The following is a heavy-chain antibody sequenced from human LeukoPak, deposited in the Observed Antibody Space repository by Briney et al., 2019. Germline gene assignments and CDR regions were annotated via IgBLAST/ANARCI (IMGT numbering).Heavy chain of an antibody. CDR2: IWYDGSNK. Sequence: GGSLRLSCAASGVTFSSYGMHGVRQAPGKGLEGVAVIWYDGSNKYYADSVKGRFTISRDNSKNTLYLQMNSLRAEDTAVYYCARERGYCSGGSCNDAFDIWGQGTMVTVSS. CDR3: ARERGYCSGGSCNDAFDI. V-gene: IGHV3-33*01. J-gene: IGHJ3*02. CDR1: GVTFSSYG. D-gene: IGHD2-15*01.